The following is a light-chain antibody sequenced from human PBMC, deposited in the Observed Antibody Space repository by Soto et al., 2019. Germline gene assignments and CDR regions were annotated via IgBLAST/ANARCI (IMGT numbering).Light chain of an antibody. CDR1: QSISSS. CDR2: AAS. Sequence: EIVLTQSPATLSLSPGERATLSRRASQSISSSLAWYQQKPGQAPRLLIYAASNRATGIPARFSGSGSGTDFTLTISSLEPEDFALYYCQQRSTWPTFGQGTRLEIK. CDR3: QQRSTWPT. V-gene: IGKV3-11*01. J-gene: IGKJ5*01.